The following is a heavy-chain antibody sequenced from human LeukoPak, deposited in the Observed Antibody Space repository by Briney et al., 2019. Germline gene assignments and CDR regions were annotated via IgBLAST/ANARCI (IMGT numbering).Heavy chain of an antibody. CDR3: AREAGHSYYDFWSGYYPFDY. Sequence: GASVKVSCKASRGTFSSYAISWVRQAPGQGLEWMGGIIPIFGTANYAQKFQGRVTITADESTSTAYMELRSLRSDDTAVYYCAREAGHSYYDFWSGYYPFDYWGQGTLVTVSS. V-gene: IGHV1-69*13. CDR2: IIPIFGTA. CDR1: RGTFSSYA. D-gene: IGHD3-3*01. J-gene: IGHJ4*02.